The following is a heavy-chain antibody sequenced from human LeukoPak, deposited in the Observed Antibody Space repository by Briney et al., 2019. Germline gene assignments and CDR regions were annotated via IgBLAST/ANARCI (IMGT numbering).Heavy chain of an antibody. CDR3: ARTSILDYCSGGSCYFASDY. V-gene: IGHV4-38-2*02. CDR2: IYHSGST. CDR1: GYSISSGYY. J-gene: IGHJ4*02. D-gene: IGHD2-15*01. Sequence: KASETLSLTCTVSGYSISSGYYWGWIRQPPGKGLEWIGSIYHSGSTYYNPSLKSRVTISVDTSKNQFSLKLSSVTAADTAVYYCARTSILDYCSGGSCYFASDYWGQGTLVTVSS.